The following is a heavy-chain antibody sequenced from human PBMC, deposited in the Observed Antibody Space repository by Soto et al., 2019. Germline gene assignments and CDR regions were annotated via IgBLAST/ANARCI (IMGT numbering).Heavy chain of an antibody. CDR3: AKESGIAVAGEEDYLDY. CDR2: ISYDGSNK. Sequence: GGSLRLSCAASGFTFSSYGMHWVRQAPGKGLEWVAVISYDGSNKYYADSVKGRFTISRDNSKNTLYLQMNSLRAEDTAVYYCAKESGIAVAGEEDYLDYWGQGTLVTVSS. V-gene: IGHV3-30*18. D-gene: IGHD6-19*01. J-gene: IGHJ4*02. CDR1: GFTFSSYG.